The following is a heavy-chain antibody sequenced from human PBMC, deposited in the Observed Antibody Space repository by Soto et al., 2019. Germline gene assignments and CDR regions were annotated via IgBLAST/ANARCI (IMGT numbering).Heavy chain of an antibody. D-gene: IGHD2-21*02. V-gene: IGHV4-59*08. CDR3: ASTVVTAIDYFDY. J-gene: IGHJ4*02. Sequence: PSETLSLTCTVSGGSISSYYWSWIRQPPGKGLEWIGYIYYSGSTNYNPSLKSRVTISVDTSKNQFSLELSSVTAADTAVYYCASTVVTAIDYFDYWGQGTLVTVSS. CDR1: GGSISSYY. CDR2: IYYSGST.